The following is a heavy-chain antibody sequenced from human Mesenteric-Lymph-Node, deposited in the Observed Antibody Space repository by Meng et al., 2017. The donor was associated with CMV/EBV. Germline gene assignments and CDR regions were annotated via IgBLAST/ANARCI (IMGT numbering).Heavy chain of an antibody. V-gene: IGHV3-23*01. D-gene: IGHD6-13*01. Sequence: GGSLRLSCAASGFTFSSYAMGWVRQAPGKGLEWVSAISGSGGTTYYADSVKGRFTISRDNAKNSLYLQMNSLRAEDTAVYYCARDPLGEAAAGSNWFDPWGQGTLVTVSS. CDR2: ISGSGGTT. CDR3: ARDPLGEAAAGSNWFDP. CDR1: GFTFSSYA. J-gene: IGHJ5*02.